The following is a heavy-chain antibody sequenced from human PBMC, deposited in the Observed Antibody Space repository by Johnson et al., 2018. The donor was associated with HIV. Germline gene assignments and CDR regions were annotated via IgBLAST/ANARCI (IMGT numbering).Heavy chain of an antibody. D-gene: IGHD3-3*01. CDR2: INWNGGST. J-gene: IGHJ3*02. V-gene: IGHV3-20*04. CDR1: GFTFDDYG. Sequence: MLLVESGGGVVRPGGSLRLSCAASGFTFDDYGMSWVRQAPGKGLEWVSGINWNGGSTSYADSVKGRFTISRDNSKNTLYLQMNSLRAEDTAVYYCGKTAWVFEGDAFDIWGQGTLVTVSS. CDR3: GKTAWVFEGDAFDI.